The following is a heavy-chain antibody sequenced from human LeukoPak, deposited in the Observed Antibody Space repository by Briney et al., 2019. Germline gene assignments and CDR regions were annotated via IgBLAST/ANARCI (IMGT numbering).Heavy chain of an antibody. CDR2: ISGDGSKK. D-gene: IGHD5-24*01. CDR1: GFTFXSYG. CDR3: ARDWGGCYNPIDH. Sequence: LXLSXVVXGFTFXSYGIHWVRQAPGKXLESVAVISGDGSKKYYANSMKGRFTISRDNSKNTLYLQMDTLRGDDTAVYFCARDWGGCYNPIDHWGQGTLVTVSS. V-gene: IGHV3-30-3*01. J-gene: IGHJ4*02.